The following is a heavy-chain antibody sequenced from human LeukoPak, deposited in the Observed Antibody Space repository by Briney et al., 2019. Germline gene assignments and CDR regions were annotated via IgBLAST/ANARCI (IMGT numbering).Heavy chain of an antibody. Sequence: GGSLRLSCAASRFTFSSYAMNWVRQAPGKGLQWVSTVSSGGERTNYADSVKGRFTVSRDNSKNTLYLQMNSLRPEDTAVYFCARGGAVWELLYGQGEFDYWGQGTLVTVSS. CDR2: VSSGGERT. V-gene: IGHV3-23*01. J-gene: IGHJ4*02. CDR1: RFTFSSYA. CDR3: ARGGAVWELLYGQGEFDY. D-gene: IGHD4-23*01.